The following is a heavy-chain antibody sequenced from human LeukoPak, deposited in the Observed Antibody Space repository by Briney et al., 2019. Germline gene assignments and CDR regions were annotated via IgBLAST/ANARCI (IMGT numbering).Heavy chain of an antibody. CDR2: IYYSGST. D-gene: IGHD3-3*01. V-gene: IGHV4-30-4*01. J-gene: IGHJ6*02. CDR1: GGSISSGDYY. Sequence: SQTLSLTCTVSGGSISSGDYYWVWIRQPPGMGLEGIVSIYYSGSTYYNPSLSRRVTISVDTSKNHFSLKLSSVTAADAAVYYCAIDRGYYDFWSGSVDGGMDVWGQGTTVTVSS. CDR3: AIDRGYYDFWSGSVDGGMDV.